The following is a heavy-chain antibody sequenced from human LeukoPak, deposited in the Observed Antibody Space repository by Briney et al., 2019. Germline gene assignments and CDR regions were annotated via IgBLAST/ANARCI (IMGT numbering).Heavy chain of an antibody. V-gene: IGHV3-66*01. D-gene: IGHD4-23*01. CDR2: IYSGGST. J-gene: IGHJ4*02. Sequence: GGSLRLSCAASGFTVRTNYMSWVRQAPGKGLEWVSVIYSGGSTYYADSVKDRFTISRDNSKNTLFLQMNRLRAEDTAVYYCARNFPTVVTSFDYWGQGTLVTVST. CDR1: GFTVRTNY. CDR3: ARNFPTVVTSFDY.